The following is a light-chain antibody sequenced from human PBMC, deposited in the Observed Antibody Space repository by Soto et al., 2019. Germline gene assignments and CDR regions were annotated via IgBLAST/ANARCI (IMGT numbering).Light chain of an antibody. CDR1: QSISSY. CDR2: AAS. V-gene: IGKV1-39*01. CDR3: QQSYSTPIT. Sequence: DIQMTQSPSSLSASVVARVTITFRASQSISSYLNWYQQKPGKYPKLLIYAASSLQSGVPSRFSGSGSGTDFTLTISRLQPEDVATYYCQQSYSTPITFGQGTRLEIK. J-gene: IGKJ5*01.